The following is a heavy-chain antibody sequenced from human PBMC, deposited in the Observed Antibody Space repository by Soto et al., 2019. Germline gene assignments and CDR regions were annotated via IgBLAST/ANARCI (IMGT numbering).Heavy chain of an antibody. D-gene: IGHD3-9*01. Sequence: PGESLKISCKGSGYSFTSYWISWVRQMPGKGLEWMGRIDPSDSYTNYSPSFQGHVTISADKSISTAYLQWSSLKASDTAMYYCARHPSMYYDILTGYYPFDYWGQGTLVTVSS. CDR2: IDPSDSYT. V-gene: IGHV5-10-1*01. CDR3: ARHPSMYYDILTGYYPFDY. CDR1: GYSFTSYW. J-gene: IGHJ4*02.